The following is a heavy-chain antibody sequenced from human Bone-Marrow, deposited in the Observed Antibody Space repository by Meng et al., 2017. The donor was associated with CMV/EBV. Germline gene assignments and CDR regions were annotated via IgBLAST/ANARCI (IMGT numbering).Heavy chain of an antibody. CDR2: ISSSSYI. V-gene: IGHV3-21*01. CDR1: GFTFSSYS. CDR3: ARLSSSDDAFDV. D-gene: IGHD6-6*01. Sequence: GESLKISCAASGFTFSSYSMNWVRQAPGKGLEWVSSISSSSYIYYADSVKGRFTISRDNAKNSLYLQMNSLRAEDTAVYYCARLSSSDDAFDVWGQGTMVTVSS. J-gene: IGHJ3*01.